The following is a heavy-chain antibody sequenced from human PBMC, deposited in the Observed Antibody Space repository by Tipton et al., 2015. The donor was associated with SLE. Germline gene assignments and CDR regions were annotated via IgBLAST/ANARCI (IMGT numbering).Heavy chain of an antibody. CDR1: GGSISSSSYY. CDR2: IYYSGST. J-gene: IGHJ5*02. Sequence: TLSLTCTVSGGSISSSSYYWGWIRQPPGKGLEWIGSIYYSGSTYYNPSLKSRVTISVDTSKNQFSLKLSSVTAADTAVYYCARDDCTNGVCYKEGWFDPWGQGTLVTVSS. V-gene: IGHV4-39*07. CDR3: ARDDCTNGVCYKEGWFDP. D-gene: IGHD2-8*01.